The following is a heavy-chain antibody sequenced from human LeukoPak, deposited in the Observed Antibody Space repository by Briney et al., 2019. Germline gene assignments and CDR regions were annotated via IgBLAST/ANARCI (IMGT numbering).Heavy chain of an antibody. D-gene: IGHD6-19*01. J-gene: IGHJ6*03. CDR3: ARALSSGWYYMDV. CDR2: IYTSGNT. CDR1: DGSISSYY. V-gene: IGHV4-4*09. Sequence: SETLSLTCTVSDGSISSYYWSWIRQPPGKGLEWIGYIYTSGNTNYNPSLKSRVTISVDTSKNQFSLKLSSVTAADTAVYYCARALSSGWYYMDVWGKGTTVTVSS.